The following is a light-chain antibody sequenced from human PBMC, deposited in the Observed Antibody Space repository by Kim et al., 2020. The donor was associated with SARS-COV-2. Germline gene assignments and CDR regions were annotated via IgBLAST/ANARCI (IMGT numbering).Light chain of an antibody. J-gene: IGLJ3*02. Sequence: VSPGQTASITCCGDKLGDKYACWYQQKPGRSPVLVIYQDSKRPSGIPERFSGSNSGNTAALTISGTQAMDEADYYCQAWDSSTAVFGGGTQLTVL. CDR1: KLGDKY. CDR3: QAWDSSTAV. V-gene: IGLV3-1*01. CDR2: QDS.